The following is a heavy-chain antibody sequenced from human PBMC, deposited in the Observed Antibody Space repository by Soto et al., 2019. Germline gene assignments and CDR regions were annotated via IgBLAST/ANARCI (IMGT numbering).Heavy chain of an antibody. CDR1: GGSISSYY. V-gene: IGHV4-59*01. CDR3: ARGEDPAGTFDI. CDR2: IYYSGST. J-gene: IGHJ3*02. Sequence: SETLSLTCTVSGGSISSYYWSWIRQPPGKGLEWIGYIYYSGSTNYNPSLKSRVTISVDTSKNQFSLKLSSVTAADTAVYYCARGEDPAGTFDIWGQGTMVTVSS.